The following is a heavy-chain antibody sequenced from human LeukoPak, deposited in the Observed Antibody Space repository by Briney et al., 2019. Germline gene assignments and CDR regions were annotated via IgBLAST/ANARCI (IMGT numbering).Heavy chain of an antibody. Sequence: SLRLSCAASGFTLDDYAMFWVRQAPGKGLEWVSGISWNSKNIGYAASVKGRFTISRDNAKNSLYLQMNSLRAEDTAFYYCAKGNRDSSGFYYYYGMDVWGQGTTVTVSS. J-gene: IGHJ6*02. V-gene: IGHV3-9*01. CDR3: AKGNRDSSGFYYYYGMDV. CDR2: ISWNSKNI. D-gene: IGHD3-22*01. CDR1: GFTLDDYA.